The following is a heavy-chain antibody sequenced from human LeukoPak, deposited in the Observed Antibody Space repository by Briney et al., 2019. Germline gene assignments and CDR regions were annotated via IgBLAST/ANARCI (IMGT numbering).Heavy chain of an antibody. CDR3: ARQTDYYDKSFDY. J-gene: IGHJ4*02. V-gene: IGHV4-59*01. CDR1: GDSINSNY. D-gene: IGHD3-22*01. Sequence: SETLSLTCSVSGDSINSNYWSWMRQPPGKGLEWIGYIYYGGSTNYNPSLKSRVSMSVDTSKNQFSLNLSSVTAADTAVYYCARQTDYYDKSFDYWGQGTLVTVSS. CDR2: IYYGGST.